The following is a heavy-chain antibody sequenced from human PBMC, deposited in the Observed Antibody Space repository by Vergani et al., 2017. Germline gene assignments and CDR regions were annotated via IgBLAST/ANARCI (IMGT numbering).Heavy chain of an antibody. J-gene: IGHJ5*01. V-gene: IGHV3-48*01. Sequence: EVQLVESGGGLVQRGGSLRLSCAASGFTFSSYSMNWVRQAPGKGLEWVSYISSSISPIYYADSVQGRFTISRDNAKNSLYLQMNSLRAEDTAVYYCARWGNEKRLDSWGQGTLVTVSS. CDR1: GFTFSSYS. CDR2: ISSSISPI. D-gene: IGHD1-1*01. CDR3: ARWGNEKRLDS.